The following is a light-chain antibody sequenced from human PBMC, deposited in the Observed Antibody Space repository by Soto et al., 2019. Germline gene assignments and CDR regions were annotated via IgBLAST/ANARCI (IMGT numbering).Light chain of an antibody. Sequence: DIQMTQSPSTLSASVGDRVTITCRASQSINTWLAWHQQKPGKAPKLLIYKASSLGSGVPSRFSGSGSGTEFTLTISSLQPDDFAIYYCQQYNSHSSYTFGQGTKLEIK. CDR2: KAS. V-gene: IGKV1-5*03. CDR3: QQYNSHSSYT. CDR1: QSINTW. J-gene: IGKJ2*01.